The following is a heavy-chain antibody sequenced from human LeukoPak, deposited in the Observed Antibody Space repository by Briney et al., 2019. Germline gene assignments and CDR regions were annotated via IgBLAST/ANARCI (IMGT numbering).Heavy chain of an antibody. CDR3: AKDGYSYGNAFDI. CDR1: GFTVSSNY. Sequence: GGSLRLSCAASGFTVSSNYMSWVRQAPGKGLEWVSVIYSGGSTYYADSVKGRFTISRDNSKNTLYLQMNSLRAEDTAVYYCAKDGYSYGNAFDIWGQGTMVTVSS. CDR2: IYSGGST. J-gene: IGHJ3*02. D-gene: IGHD5-18*01. V-gene: IGHV3-53*05.